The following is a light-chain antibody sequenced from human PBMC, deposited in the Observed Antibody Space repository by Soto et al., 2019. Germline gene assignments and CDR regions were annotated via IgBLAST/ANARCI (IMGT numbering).Light chain of an antibody. J-gene: IGKJ4*01. Sequence: VMTQSPATVSVSPGDGVTLSCRASLSVSTNLAWYQQKPGQAPRLLIFGASTRATGVPARFSGSGSGTEFTLTIDSLQSGDFAVYFCQQYTDRPLTFGGGSKLEIK. CDR3: QQYTDRPLT. V-gene: IGKV3D-15*01. CDR2: GAS. CDR1: LSVSTN.